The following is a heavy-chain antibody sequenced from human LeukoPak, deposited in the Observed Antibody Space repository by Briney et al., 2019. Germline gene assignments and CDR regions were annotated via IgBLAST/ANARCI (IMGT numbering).Heavy chain of an antibody. Sequence: PGESLRLSCAASGFTFSSFSMNWVHQAPGKGLEWVSYISSSSSTIYYADSVKGRFTISRDNAKNSLYLQMNSLRADDTAVYYCARDRYGDYGIEDYWGQGTLVTVSS. CDR2: ISSSSSTI. V-gene: IGHV3-48*04. CDR1: GFTFSSFS. D-gene: IGHD4-17*01. J-gene: IGHJ4*02. CDR3: ARDRYGDYGIEDY.